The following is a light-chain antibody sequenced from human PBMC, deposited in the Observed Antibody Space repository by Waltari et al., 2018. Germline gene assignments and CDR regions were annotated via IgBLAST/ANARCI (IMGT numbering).Light chain of an antibody. CDR1: TGAVTSGHY. V-gene: IGLV7-46*01. CDR2: DTS. Sequence: QAVVTQEPSLTVSPGGTVTLTCGSSTGAVTSGHYPYWFQQKSGQAPRTLISDTSNKHSWTPARFSGALLVGKAALTLSGAQPEDEAEYYCLLSYSGARVFGGGTKLTVL. J-gene: IGLJ2*01. CDR3: LLSYSGARV.